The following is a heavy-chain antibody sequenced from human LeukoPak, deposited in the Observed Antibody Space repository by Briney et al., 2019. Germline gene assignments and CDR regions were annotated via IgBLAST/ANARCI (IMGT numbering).Heavy chain of an antibody. CDR1: GFTFSRQA. CDR3: ARDGRSSYGDLYYYYGMDV. D-gene: IGHD4-17*01. J-gene: IGHJ6*02. CDR2: ISGSGSST. Sequence: PGGSLRLSCVASGFTFSRQAMTWVRQAPGKGLEWVSSISGSGSSTYYADSVKGRFTISRDNSKNTLYLQMNSLRAEDTAVYYCARDGRSSYGDLYYYYGMDVWGQGTTVTVSS. V-gene: IGHV3-23*01.